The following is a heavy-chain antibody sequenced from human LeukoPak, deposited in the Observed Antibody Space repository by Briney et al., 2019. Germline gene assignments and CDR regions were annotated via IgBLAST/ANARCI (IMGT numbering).Heavy chain of an antibody. D-gene: IGHD3-10*01. V-gene: IGHV3-21*01. CDR2: ISSSSSYI. Sequence: PGGSLRLSCAASGFTFSSYSMNWVRQAPGKGLEWVSSISSSSSYIYYADSVKGRFTISRDNAKNSLYLQMNSLRAEDTAVYCCARSSSGLPVNWGQGTLVTVSS. CDR3: ARSSSGLPVN. J-gene: IGHJ4*02. CDR1: GFTFSSYS.